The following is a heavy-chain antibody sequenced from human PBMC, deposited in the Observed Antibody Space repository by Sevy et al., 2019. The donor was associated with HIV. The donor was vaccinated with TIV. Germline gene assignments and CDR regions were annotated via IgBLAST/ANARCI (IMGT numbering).Heavy chain of an antibody. J-gene: IGHJ6*02. Sequence: ASVKVSCKASSFTFTNSAVQWVRQARGQRLEWIGWIVVGSGDTNYAHNFQERVTISRGMSTATVSMGLSGLRSEDTAVYYCAAESRGSCSGRSCSVENGMDVWGPGTTVTVSS. CDR1: SFTFTNSA. V-gene: IGHV1-58*01. D-gene: IGHD2-15*01. CDR3: AAESRGSCSGRSCSVENGMDV. CDR2: IVVGSGDT.